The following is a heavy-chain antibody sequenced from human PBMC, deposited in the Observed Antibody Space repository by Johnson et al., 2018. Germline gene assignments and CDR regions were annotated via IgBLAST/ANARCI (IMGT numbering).Heavy chain of an antibody. CDR2: IYYSGST. D-gene: IGHD3-22*01. Sequence: QVQLQESGPGLVKPSETLSLTCTVSGASISTSSYYWGWIRQPPGKGLEWIGSIYYSGSTYYNPSLKSRLTITVDTSKNQFSLKLSSVTAADTAVYYCASTPRFDYYDSSGYQYFQHWGQGTLVTVSS. J-gene: IGHJ1*01. V-gene: IGHV4-39*07. CDR1: GASISTSSYY. CDR3: ASTPRFDYYDSSGYQYFQH.